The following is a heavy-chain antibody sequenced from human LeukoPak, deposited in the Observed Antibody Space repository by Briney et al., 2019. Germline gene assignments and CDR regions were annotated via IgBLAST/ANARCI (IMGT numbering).Heavy chain of an antibody. CDR2: INHSGST. Sequence: SETLSLTCAVYGGSFSGYYWSWIRQPPGKGLERIGEINHSGSTNYNPSLKSRVTISVDTSKNQFSLKLSSVTAADTAVYYCARGGMIVATIHFDYWGQGALVTVSS. J-gene: IGHJ4*02. V-gene: IGHV4-34*01. CDR3: ARGGMIVATIHFDY. CDR1: GGSFSGYY. D-gene: IGHD5-12*01.